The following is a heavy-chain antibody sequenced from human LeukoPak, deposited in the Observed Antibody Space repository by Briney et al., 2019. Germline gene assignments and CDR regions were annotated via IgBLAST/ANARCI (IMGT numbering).Heavy chain of an antibody. D-gene: IGHD3-22*01. CDR3: ARDYTGDYDSSGYLYYVDY. V-gene: IGHV4-61*01. CDR1: GGSISSSSYY. CDR2: IYYSGST. J-gene: IGHJ4*02. Sequence: SETLSLTCTVSGGSISSSSYYWSWIRQPPGKGLEWIGYIYYSGSTNYNPSLKSRVTMSIDTSKSQFSLKLSSVTAADTAVYYCARDYTGDYDSSGYLYYVDYWGLGALVTVSS.